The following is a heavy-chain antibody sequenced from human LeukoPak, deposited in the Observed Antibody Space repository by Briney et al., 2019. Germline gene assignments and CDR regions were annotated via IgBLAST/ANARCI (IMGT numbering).Heavy chain of an antibody. CDR3: ASSRGYSGYDYYFDY. CDR1: GYTFTSYD. D-gene: IGHD5-12*01. J-gene: IGHJ4*02. Sequence: ASVKVSCKASGYTFTSYDINWVRQATGQGLEWMGWMNPNSGNIGYAQKFQGRVTMTRNTSISTAYMELSSLRSEDTAVYYCASSRGYSGYDYYFDYWGQGTLVTVSS. CDR2: MNPNSGNI. V-gene: IGHV1-8*01.